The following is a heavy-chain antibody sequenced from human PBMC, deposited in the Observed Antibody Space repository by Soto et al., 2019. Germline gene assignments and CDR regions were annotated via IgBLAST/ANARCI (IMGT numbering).Heavy chain of an antibody. Sequence: GGSLRLSCAASGFTFSSYGMHWVRQAPGKGLEWVAVIWYDGSNKYYADSVRGRFTISRDNSKNTLYLQMNSLRAEDTAVYYCARVAQTVTTFDYYYYYMDVWGKGTTVTVSS. CDR3: ARVAQTVTTFDYYYYYMDV. CDR1: GFTFSSYG. D-gene: IGHD4-17*01. CDR2: IWYDGSNK. V-gene: IGHV3-33*01. J-gene: IGHJ6*03.